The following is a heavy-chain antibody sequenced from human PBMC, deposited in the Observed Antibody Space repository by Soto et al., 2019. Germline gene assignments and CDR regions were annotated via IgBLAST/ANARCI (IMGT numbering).Heavy chain of an antibody. CDR3: TRTLYGDNVDY. CDR2: MNPNSGNT. J-gene: IGHJ4*02. CDR1: GYNFTSSD. D-gene: IGHD4-17*01. Sequence: QVQLVQSGAEVKKPGASVKVPCKASGYNFTSSDINWVRQATGQGLEWMGWMNPNSGNTGYVQKFQGRVTTTRNTAISTAYMALSSLRSEDTAVYYCTRTLYGDNVDYWGAGTLVTVSS. V-gene: IGHV1-8*01.